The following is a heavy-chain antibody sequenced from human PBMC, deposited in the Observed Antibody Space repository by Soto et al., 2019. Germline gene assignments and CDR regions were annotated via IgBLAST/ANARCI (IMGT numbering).Heavy chain of an antibody. D-gene: IGHD6-13*01. CDR1: GGTFSSYA. V-gene: IGHV1-69*13. Sequence: SVKVSCKASGGTFSSYAISWVRQAPGQGLEWMGGIIPIFGTANYAQKFQGRVTITADESTSTAYMELSSLRSEDTAVYYCARERAANIAAAGWEVFDYWGQGTLVTSPQ. CDR2: IIPIFGTA. J-gene: IGHJ4*02. CDR3: ARERAANIAAAGWEVFDY.